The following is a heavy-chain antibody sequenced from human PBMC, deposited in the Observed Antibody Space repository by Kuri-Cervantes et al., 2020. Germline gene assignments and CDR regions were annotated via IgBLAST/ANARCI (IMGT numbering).Heavy chain of an antibody. Sequence: GESLKISCAVSGFTFSSFGMHWVRHTPGKGLEWVAFIRYDGNIKFYTDSVKGRFTISRDNAKNSLYLQMNSLRAEDTALYYCARVSWGSPFDYWGQGALVTVSS. J-gene: IGHJ4*02. CDR2: IRYDGNIK. CDR1: GFTFSSFG. V-gene: IGHV3-30*02. CDR3: ARVSWGSPFDY. D-gene: IGHD3-16*01.